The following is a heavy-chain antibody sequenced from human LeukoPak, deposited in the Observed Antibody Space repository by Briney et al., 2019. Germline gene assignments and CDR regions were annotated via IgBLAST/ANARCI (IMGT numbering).Heavy chain of an antibody. J-gene: IGHJ4*02. CDR2: ISSSGSYK. V-gene: IGHV3-21*01. Sequence: GGSLRLSCAASGFTFNSYTMNWVRQAPGKGLEWVSSISSSGSYKYYADSVKGRFTISRDNAKNSLYLQMNSLRPEDTAVYYCARDPSEASHPYYFDYWAQGTLVTVSS. CDR3: ARDPSEASHPYYFDY. CDR1: GFTFNSYT.